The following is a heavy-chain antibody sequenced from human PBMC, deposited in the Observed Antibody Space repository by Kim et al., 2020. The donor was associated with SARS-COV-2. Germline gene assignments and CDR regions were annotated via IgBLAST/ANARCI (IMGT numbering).Heavy chain of an antibody. CDR1: GFSFSYYS. Sequence: GGSLRLSCAASGFSFSYYSMNWVRQAPGKGLEWVSVISSGGSRIYYADSVKGRFTISRDNAKNTLYLQMNSLRDEDTAVYYCARETPLRSGYYYAMDVWG. CDR2: ISSGGSRI. J-gene: IGHJ6*01. CDR3: ARETPLRSGYYYAMDV. V-gene: IGHV3-48*02.